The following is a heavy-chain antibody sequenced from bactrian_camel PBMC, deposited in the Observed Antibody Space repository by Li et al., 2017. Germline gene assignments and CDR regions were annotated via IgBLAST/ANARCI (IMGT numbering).Heavy chain of an antibody. V-gene: IGHV3S55*01. J-gene: IGHJ4*01. D-gene: IGHD3*01. CDR2: IDSDGRT. Sequence: HVQLVESGGGSVEVGRSLTLSCVASGDTIGRYCLGWFRQVPGNEREPLASIDSDGRTSVADSVKGRFTISQDGAKNTLYLHMNNLKPEDTAMYHCAASGGQLGRWCYEFPVNWVSWLYNWGQGTQVTVS. CDR3: AASGGQLGRWCYEFPVNWVSWLYN. CDR1: GDTIGRYC.